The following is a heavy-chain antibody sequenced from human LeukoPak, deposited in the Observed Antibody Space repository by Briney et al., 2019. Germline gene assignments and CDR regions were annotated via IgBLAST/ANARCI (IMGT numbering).Heavy chain of an antibody. V-gene: IGHV1-69*13. J-gene: IGHJ4*02. CDR3: ARAYSGYDFLDY. D-gene: IGHD5-12*01. CDR2: IIPIFGTA. Sequence: SVKVSCKASGGTFSRYAISWVRQAPGQGLEWMGGIIPIFGTANYAQKFQGRVTITADESTSTAYMEVSSLRSEDTAVYYCARAYSGYDFLDYWGQGILVTVS. CDR1: GGTFSRYA.